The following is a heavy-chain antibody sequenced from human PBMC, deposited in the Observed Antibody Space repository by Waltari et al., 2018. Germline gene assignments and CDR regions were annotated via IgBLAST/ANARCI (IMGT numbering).Heavy chain of an antibody. V-gene: IGHV3-21*01. D-gene: IGHD4-17*01. CDR2: ISSTGHYI. Sequence: EEQLVESGGDLVKPGGSLRLSCAGSGFTLSSYSMNWVRQAPGQGLEWVSSISSTGHYIYYADSVRGRFTISRDNANNSLYLQMNNLRADDTAIYYCARGFWFTTVTTFTWFDPWGQGTLVTVSS. CDR3: ARGFWFTTVTTFTWFDP. CDR1: GFTLSSYS. J-gene: IGHJ5*02.